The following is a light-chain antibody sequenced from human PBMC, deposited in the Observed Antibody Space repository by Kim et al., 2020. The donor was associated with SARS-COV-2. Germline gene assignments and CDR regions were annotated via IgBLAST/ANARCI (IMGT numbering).Light chain of an antibody. CDR3: QQDDSLPIT. V-gene: IGKV1-33*01. J-gene: IGKJ5*01. CDR1: QDIYNS. Sequence: DIQMTQSPASLSASVGDRVTITCQASQDIYNSLSWYQQRPGKAPKLLICDASNVQSGVPSRFSASGSGTDFTFTITSLQPEDIAKYYCQQDDSLPITFGQGTRLEIK. CDR2: DAS.